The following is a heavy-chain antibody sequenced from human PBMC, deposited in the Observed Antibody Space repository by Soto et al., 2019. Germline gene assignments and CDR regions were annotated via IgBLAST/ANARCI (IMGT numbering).Heavy chain of an antibody. J-gene: IGHJ4*02. CDR2: INAGNGNT. CDR1: GYTFTSYA. V-gene: IGHV1-3*01. CDR3: ARDRGYSYGYN. D-gene: IGHD5-18*01. Sequence: QVQLVQSGAEVKKPGASVKVSCKASGYTFTSYAMHWVRQAPGQRLEWMGWINAGNGNTKYSQKFQGRVTITRDTSASTAYMEMSSLRSEDTAVYYCARDRGYSYGYNWRQGTLVTVSS.